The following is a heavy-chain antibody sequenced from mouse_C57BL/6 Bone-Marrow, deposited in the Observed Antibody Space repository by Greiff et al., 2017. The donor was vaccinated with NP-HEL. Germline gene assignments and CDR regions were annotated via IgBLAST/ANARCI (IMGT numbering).Heavy chain of an antibody. CDR2: IYPRSGNT. CDR1: GYTFTSYG. Sequence: VQGVESGAELARPGASVKLSCKASGYTFTSYGISWVKQRTGQGLEWIGEIYPRSGNTYYNEKFKGKATLTADKSSSTAYMELCSLTSEDSAVYFCARGLLLMAYWGQGTLVTVSA. J-gene: IGHJ3*01. V-gene: IGHV1-81*01. CDR3: ARGLLLMAY. D-gene: IGHD2-10*01.